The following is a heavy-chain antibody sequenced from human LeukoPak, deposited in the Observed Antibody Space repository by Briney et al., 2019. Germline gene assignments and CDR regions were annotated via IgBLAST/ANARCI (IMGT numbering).Heavy chain of an antibody. D-gene: IGHD4-17*01. CDR3: AKGPYGDYLDAFDI. Sequence: GGSLRLSCTASRFTSSTYSMNWVRQAPGKGLEWLSYISDSGSKIFYADSVRGRFTISRDNAKNSLFLQMNSLRAEDTAMFYCAKGPYGDYLDAFDIWGQGTMVTVSS. J-gene: IGHJ3*02. CDR2: ISDSGSKI. V-gene: IGHV3-48*01. CDR1: RFTSSTYS.